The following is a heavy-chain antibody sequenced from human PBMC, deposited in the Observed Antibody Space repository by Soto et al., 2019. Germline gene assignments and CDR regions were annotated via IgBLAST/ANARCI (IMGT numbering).Heavy chain of an antibody. Sequence: EVQLVESGGGLVQPGGSLRLSCAASGFTFSSYSINWVRQAPGKGLEWVSYISTSSSTIYYADSVKGRFTISRDNANNSLYLQINSLRDEDTALDYCAVLGNAGYWGQGTRGTVSS. D-gene: IGHD3-16*01. CDR2: ISTSSSTI. CDR3: AVLGNAGY. CDR1: GFTFSSYS. J-gene: IGHJ4*02. V-gene: IGHV3-48*02.